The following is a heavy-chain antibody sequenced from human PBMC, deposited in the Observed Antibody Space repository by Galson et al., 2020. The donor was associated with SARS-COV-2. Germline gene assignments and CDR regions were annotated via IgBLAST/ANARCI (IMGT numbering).Heavy chain of an antibody. J-gene: IGHJ6*03. CDR3: ARGKSFYYVDV. Sequence: GESLKISCAASGFTFSNYAMHWVRQAPGKGLEWVTIISYDGNTKYYADSVKGRFTISRDNSKNTLYVEMNSLRPEDTAVYYCARGKSFYYVDVWGKGTTVTVAS. CDR1: GFTFSNYA. CDR2: ISYDGNTK. V-gene: IGHV3-30*01.